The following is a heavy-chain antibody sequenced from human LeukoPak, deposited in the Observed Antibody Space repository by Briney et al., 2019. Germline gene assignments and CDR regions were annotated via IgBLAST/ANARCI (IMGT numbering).Heavy chain of an antibody. CDR1: GFTFDDYA. CDR3: AKSRLNGQDFDY. CDR2: ISWNSGSI. V-gene: IGHV3-9*01. J-gene: IGHJ4*02. D-gene: IGHD1-1*01. Sequence: GGSLRLSCAASGFTFDDYAIHWVRQAPGKGLEWVSGISWNSGSIGYADSVKGRFTISRDNAKNSLYLQMNSLRAEDTALYYCAKSRLNGQDFDYWGQGNLVTVSS.